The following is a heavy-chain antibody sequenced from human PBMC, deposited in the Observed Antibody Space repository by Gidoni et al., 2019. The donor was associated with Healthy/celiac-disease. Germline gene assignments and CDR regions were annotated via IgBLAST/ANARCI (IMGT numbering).Heavy chain of an antibody. Sequence: WMNPNSGNTGYAQKFQGRVTMTRNTSISTAYMELSSLRSEDTAVYYCSRGRIAVADDDAFDIWGQGTMVTVSS. CDR3: SRGRIAVADDDAFDI. D-gene: IGHD6-19*01. V-gene: IGHV1-8*01. J-gene: IGHJ3*02. CDR2: MNPNSGNT.